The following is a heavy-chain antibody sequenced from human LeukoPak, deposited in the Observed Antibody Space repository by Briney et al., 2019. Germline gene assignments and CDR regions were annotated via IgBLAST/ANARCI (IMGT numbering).Heavy chain of an antibody. D-gene: IGHD3-22*01. CDR2: IWYDGSNK. CDR3: ARSTYYYDSSGYYWGAFDI. V-gene: IGHV3-33*01. CDR1: GFTFSSYG. J-gene: IGHJ3*02. Sequence: QPGGSLRLSCAASGFTFSSYGMHWARQAPGKGLEWVAVIWYDGSNKYYADSVKGRFTISRDNSKNTLYLQMNSLRAEDTAVYYCARSTYYYDSSGYYWGAFDIWGQGTMVTVSS.